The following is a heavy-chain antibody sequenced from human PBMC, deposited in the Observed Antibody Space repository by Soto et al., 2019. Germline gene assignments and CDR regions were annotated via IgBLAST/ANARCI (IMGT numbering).Heavy chain of an antibody. CDR2: IWYDGSNK. Sequence: GGSLRLSCAASGFTFSSYGMHWVRQAPGKGLEWVAVIWYDGSNKYYADSVKGRFTISRDNSKNTLYLQMNSLRAEDTAVYYCARDLNEDDAFHIWGPVTMLTVSS. CDR3: ARDLNEDDAFHI. J-gene: IGHJ3*02. CDR1: GFTFSSYG. V-gene: IGHV3-33*01.